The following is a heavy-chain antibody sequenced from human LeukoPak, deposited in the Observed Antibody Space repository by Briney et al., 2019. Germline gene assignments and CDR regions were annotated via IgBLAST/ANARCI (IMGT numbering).Heavy chain of an antibody. CDR1: GYTFTSYG. V-gene: IGHV1-18*01. CDR3: AGGYCSSTSCSEDWFDP. Sequence: GASVKVSCKASGYTFTSYGISWVRQAPGQGLEWMGWISAYNGNTNYAQKLQGRVTMTTDTSTSTAYTELRSLRSDDTAVYYCAGGYCSSTSCSEDWFDPWGQGTLVTVSS. D-gene: IGHD2-2*01. CDR2: ISAYNGNT. J-gene: IGHJ5*02.